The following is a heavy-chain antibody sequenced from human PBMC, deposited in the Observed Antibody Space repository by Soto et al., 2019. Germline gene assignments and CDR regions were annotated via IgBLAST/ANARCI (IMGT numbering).Heavy chain of an antibody. J-gene: IGHJ4*02. D-gene: IGHD6-13*01. CDR2: FSDGGSNT. CDR1: GFSFSSYA. CDR3: AILDSSTWYTGYYFYY. Sequence: EVQRLESGGGLVQPGGSLRLSCAASGFSFSSYAMNWVRQAPGKGLECVSAFSDGGSNTYYTDSVKGRFTISRDNSKNTVFQQMNSLRAEDTAVYYCAILDSSTWYTGYYFYYWGQGTLVTVSS. V-gene: IGHV3-23*01.